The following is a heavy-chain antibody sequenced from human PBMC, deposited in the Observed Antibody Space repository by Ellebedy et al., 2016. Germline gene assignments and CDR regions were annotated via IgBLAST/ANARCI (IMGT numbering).Heavy chain of an antibody. CDR1: GFTFDDYA. CDR3: ARDEQWLSSDLDY. J-gene: IGHJ4*02. V-gene: IGHV3-23*01. CDR2: ISGSGGST. D-gene: IGHD6-19*01. Sequence: GGSLRLXXAASGFTFDDYAMHWVRQAPGKGLEWVSGISGSGGSTYYADSVKGRFTISRDNSKNTLYLQMNSLRAEDTAVYYCARDEQWLSSDLDYWGQGTLVTVSS.